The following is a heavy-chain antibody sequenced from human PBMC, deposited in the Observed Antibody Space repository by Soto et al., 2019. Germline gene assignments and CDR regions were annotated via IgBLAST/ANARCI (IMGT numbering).Heavy chain of an antibody. J-gene: IGHJ4*02. CDR2: IYHSGST. Sequence: PSETLSLTCAVSGGSISSSNWWSWVRQPPGKGLEWIGEIYHSGSTNYNPSLKSRVTISVDKSKNQFSLKLSSVTAADTAVYYCATYCISTSCYFAHTTRNDYWGQGTLVTVSS. D-gene: IGHD2-2*01. V-gene: IGHV4-4*02. CDR1: GGSISSSNW. CDR3: ATYCISTSCYFAHTTRNDY.